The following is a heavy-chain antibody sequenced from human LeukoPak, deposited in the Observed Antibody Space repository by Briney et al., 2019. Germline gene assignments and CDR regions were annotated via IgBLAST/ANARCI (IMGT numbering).Heavy chain of an antibody. D-gene: IGHD3-22*01. V-gene: IGHV3-23*01. Sequence: GGSLRLSCAASGFTFSNYGMSWVRQAPGKGLEWVSAVNGGGSSTNYADSVKGRFTISRDNSKNILYLLMNSLTADDTAVYYCAKALWADSGYYGDSWGQGTLVTVSS. J-gene: IGHJ4*02. CDR2: VNGGGSST. CDR3: AKALWADSGYYGDS. CDR1: GFTFSNYG.